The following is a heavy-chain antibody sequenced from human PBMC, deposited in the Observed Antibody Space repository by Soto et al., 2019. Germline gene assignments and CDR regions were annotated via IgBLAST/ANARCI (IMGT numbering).Heavy chain of an antibody. CDR2: TNSEGRAT. D-gene: IGHD1-26*01. Sequence: GSLRLSCAASGFPFSSYSMHWVRQTAGKGLGWVSQTNSEGRATRYADSVKGRFTISRDNAKNTVYLQMNSLKTEDTAVNYWARRWSEREPIFDDWGQGTLVTVCS. CDR1: GFPFSSYS. J-gene: IGHJ4*02. V-gene: IGHV3-74*01. CDR3: ARRWSEREPIFDD.